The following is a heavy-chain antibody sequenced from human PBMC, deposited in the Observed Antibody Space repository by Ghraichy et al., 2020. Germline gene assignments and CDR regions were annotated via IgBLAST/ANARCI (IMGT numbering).Heavy chain of an antibody. CDR2: ISGSSSST. V-gene: IGHV3-23*01. CDR1: GFAFPTYA. CDR3: AAGYGY. Sequence: LSLTCAASGFAFPTYAMTWVRQAPGKGLDWVSTISGSSSSTYYADSVKGRFTISRDNSKNTLYLQMSSLRAGDTAVYYCAAGYGYWGQGTLVTVSS. D-gene: IGHD5-18*01. J-gene: IGHJ4*02.